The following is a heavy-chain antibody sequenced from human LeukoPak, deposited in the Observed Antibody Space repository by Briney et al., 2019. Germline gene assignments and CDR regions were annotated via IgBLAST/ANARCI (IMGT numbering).Heavy chain of an antibody. CDR1: GGSISPISSSTYY. V-gene: IGHV4-39*01. CDR2: LFYGENT. D-gene: IGHD6-25*01. J-gene: IGHJ4*02. CDR3: ARQLPTAAADTRGYFDY. Sequence: SEALSLTCTVSGGSISPISSSTYYWGGIRQAPGKGLEWIGSLFYGENTHYNPFLKSRATLSVDASNNQFSLKLTSVTAADAAVYFCARQLPTAAADTRGYFDYWGQGTVVTVSS.